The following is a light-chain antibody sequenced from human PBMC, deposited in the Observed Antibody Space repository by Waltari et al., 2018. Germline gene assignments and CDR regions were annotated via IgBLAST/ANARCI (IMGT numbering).Light chain of an antibody. CDR1: NIGGKT. J-gene: IGLJ1*01. V-gene: IGLV3-21*03. CDR3: QVWEGSSDHYV. CDR2: DDS. Sequence: SYVLTQPASVSVAPGKTARIICEGNNIGGKTVHWYQLRPGQAPVLVVHDDSDRPSGIPERFSGSNSGNTATLTISGVEVGDEGDYYCQVWEGSSDHYVFGTGTAVSV.